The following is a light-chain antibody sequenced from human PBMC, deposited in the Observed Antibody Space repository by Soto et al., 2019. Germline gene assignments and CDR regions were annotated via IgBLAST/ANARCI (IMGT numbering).Light chain of an antibody. CDR3: QKYDTSPYD. J-gene: IGKJ2*01. CDR1: QSVIRNY. CDR2: GAS. Sequence: EGMLTQSPGTLSLSPGEGAILSCRSSQSVIRNYLAWYQKKPGQAPRLLIYGASSRATGIPDRFSGSGSGTGFTLTISRLEPEDFAVYYCQKYDTSPYDFGQGTKLDI. V-gene: IGKV3-20*01.